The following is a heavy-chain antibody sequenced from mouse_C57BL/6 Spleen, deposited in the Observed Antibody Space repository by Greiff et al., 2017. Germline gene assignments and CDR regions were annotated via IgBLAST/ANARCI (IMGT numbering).Heavy chain of an antibody. V-gene: IGHV1-82*01. D-gene: IGHD1-2*01. J-gene: IGHJ1*03. Sequence: VKLQESGPELVKPGASVKISCKASGYAFSSSWMNWVKQRPGKGLEWIGRIYPGDGDTNYNGKFKGKATLTADKSSSTAYMQLSSLTSEDSAVYFCARGYQGYFDVWGTGTTVTVSS. CDR1: GYAFSSSW. CDR2: IYPGDGDT. CDR3: ARGYQGYFDV.